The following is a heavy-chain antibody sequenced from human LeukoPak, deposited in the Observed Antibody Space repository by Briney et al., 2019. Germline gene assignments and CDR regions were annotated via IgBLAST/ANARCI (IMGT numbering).Heavy chain of an antibody. Sequence: PGGSLRLSCAASGFTLSSYWMSWVRQAPGKGLEWVANIKQDGSEKYYVDSVKGRFTISRDNAKNSLYLQMNSLRAEDTAVYYCARDNFMITFGGVIGDFDYWGQGTLVTVSS. CDR2: IKQDGSEK. CDR1: GFTLSSYW. J-gene: IGHJ4*02. V-gene: IGHV3-7*01. D-gene: IGHD3-16*02. CDR3: ARDNFMITFGGVIGDFDY.